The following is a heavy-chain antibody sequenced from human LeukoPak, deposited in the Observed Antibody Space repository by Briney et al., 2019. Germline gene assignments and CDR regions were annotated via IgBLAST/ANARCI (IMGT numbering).Heavy chain of an antibody. J-gene: IGHJ4*02. V-gene: IGHV1-18*01. CDR3: ARGGPNSGGWTLDY. Sequence: ASVKVSCKASGYTFTSYGISWVRQAPGQGLEWMGWISAYNGNTNYAQKLQGRVTMTTDTSTSTAYMELRSLTSEDTAVFYCARGGPNSGGWTLDYWGQGTLVSVSS. CDR1: GYTFTSYG. CDR2: ISAYNGNT. D-gene: IGHD6-19*01.